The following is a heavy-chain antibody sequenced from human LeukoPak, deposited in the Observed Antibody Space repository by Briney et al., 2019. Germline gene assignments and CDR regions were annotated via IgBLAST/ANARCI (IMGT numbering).Heavy chain of an antibody. CDR1: GGTLSSYA. J-gene: IGHJ4*02. CDR2: IIPIFGTA. V-gene: IGHV1-69*13. Sequence: SVKVSCKASGGTLSSYATSWVRQAPGQGLEWMGGIIPIFGTANYAQKFQGRVTITADESTRTAYMELSSLRSEDTAVYYCGRGQDGYSSYYFDYWGQGTLVTVSS. CDR3: GRGQDGYSSYYFDY. D-gene: IGHD6-13*01.